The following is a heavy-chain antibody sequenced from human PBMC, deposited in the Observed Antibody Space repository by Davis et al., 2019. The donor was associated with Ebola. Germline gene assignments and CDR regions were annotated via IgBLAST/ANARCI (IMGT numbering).Heavy chain of an antibody. J-gene: IGHJ4*02. CDR2: ISAYNGNT. V-gene: IGHV1-18*04. CDR3: ARFSHYDILTGYPHLAFDY. D-gene: IGHD3-9*01. Sequence: AASVKVSCKASGYTFTSYYMHWVRQAPGQGLEWMGWISAYNGNTNYAQKLQGRVTMTTDTSTSTAYMELRSLRSDDTAVYYCARFSHYDILTGYPHLAFDYWGQGTLVTVSS. CDR1: GYTFTSYY.